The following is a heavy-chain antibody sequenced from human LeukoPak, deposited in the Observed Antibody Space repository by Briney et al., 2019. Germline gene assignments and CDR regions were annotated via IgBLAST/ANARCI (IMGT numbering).Heavy chain of an antibody. V-gene: IGHV4-59*01. Sequence: PSETLSLTCTVSGGSISSYYWSWIRQPPGKGLEWIGYIYYSGSTNYNPSLKSRVTISVDTSKNQFSLKLSSVTAADTAVYYCARVLISGYEPNDAFDIWGQGTMVTVSS. J-gene: IGHJ3*02. CDR3: ARVLISGYEPNDAFDI. CDR2: IYYSGST. CDR1: GGSISSYY. D-gene: IGHD5-12*01.